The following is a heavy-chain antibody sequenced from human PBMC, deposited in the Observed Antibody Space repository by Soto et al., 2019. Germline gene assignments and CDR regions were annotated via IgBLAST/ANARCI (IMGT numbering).Heavy chain of an antibody. CDR1: GFTFTSSA. V-gene: IGHV1-58*01. J-gene: IGHJ4*02. CDR3: AADPIYYDSSGYPLPFDY. CDR2: IVVGSGNT. Sequence: GASVKVSCKASGFTFTSSAVHWVRQARGQRLEWIGWIVVGSGNTNYAQKFQERVTITRDMSTSTAYMELSSLRSEDTAVYYCAADPIYYDSSGYPLPFDYWGQGTLVTVSS. D-gene: IGHD3-22*01.